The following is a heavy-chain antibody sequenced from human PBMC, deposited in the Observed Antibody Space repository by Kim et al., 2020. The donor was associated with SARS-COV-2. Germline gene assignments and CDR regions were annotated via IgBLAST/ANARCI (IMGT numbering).Heavy chain of an antibody. J-gene: IGHJ4*02. CDR2: IWYDGSNK. CDR1: GFTFSSYG. CDR3: AREGIDLEWLSPYFDY. D-gene: IGHD3-3*01. V-gene: IGHV3-33*01. Sequence: GGSLRLSCAASGFTFSSYGMHWVRQAPGKGLEWVAVIWYDGSNKYYADSVKGRFTISRDNSKNTLYLQMNSLRAEDTAVYYCAREGIDLEWLSPYFDYWGQGTLVTVSS.